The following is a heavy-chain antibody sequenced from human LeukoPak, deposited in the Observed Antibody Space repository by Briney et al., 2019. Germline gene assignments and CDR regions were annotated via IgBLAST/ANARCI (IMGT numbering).Heavy chain of an antibody. Sequence: GGSLRLSCAASGFTFSSYWMHWVRQAPGKGLEWVALISYDGSRKHFADSVKGRFTISRDNPKNTLYLQMDSLRGEDTAVYYCTRDSARRDGYNFDYWGQGTLVTVSS. CDR1: GFTFSSYW. CDR3: TRDSARRDGYNFDY. CDR2: ISYDGSRK. V-gene: IGHV3-30*03. D-gene: IGHD5-24*01. J-gene: IGHJ4*02.